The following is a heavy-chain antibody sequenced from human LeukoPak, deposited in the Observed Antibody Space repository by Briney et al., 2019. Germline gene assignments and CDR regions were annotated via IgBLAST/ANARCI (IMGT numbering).Heavy chain of an antibody. CDR2: INHSVST. D-gene: IGHD6-19*01. CDR3: ATLIAVAGTFDY. CDR1: GGSFSGYY. V-gene: IGHV4-34*01. Sequence: SETLSLTCAVYGGSFSGYYWSWIRQPPGKGLEWIGEINHSVSTNYNPSLKSRVTISVDTSKNQFCLKLSSVTAADTAVYYCATLIAVAGTFDYWGQGTLVTVSS. J-gene: IGHJ4*02.